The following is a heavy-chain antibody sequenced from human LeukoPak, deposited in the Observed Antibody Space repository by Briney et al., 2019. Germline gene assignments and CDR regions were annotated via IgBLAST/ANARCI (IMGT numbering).Heavy chain of an antibody. V-gene: IGHV3-15*01. J-gene: IGHJ5*02. Sequence: PGGSLRLSCAASGFTFSNAWMSWVRQAPGKGLEWVGRIKSKTDGGTTDYAAPVKGRFTISRDDSKNTLYLQMNSLKTEDTAVYCCTTGVWFAKGSWFDPWGQGTLVTVSS. CDR3: TTGVWFAKGSWFDP. CDR2: IKSKTDGGTT. D-gene: IGHD3-10*01. CDR1: GFTFSNAW.